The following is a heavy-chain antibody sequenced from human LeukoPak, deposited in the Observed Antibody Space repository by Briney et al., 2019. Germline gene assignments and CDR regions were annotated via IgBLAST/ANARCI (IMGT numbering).Heavy chain of an antibody. V-gene: IGHV3-21*01. CDR2: ISPSGNSK. CDR3: VRDFLGESGAGGY. CDR1: TFTFSSYT. Sequence: PGGFLRLSCATSTFTFSSYTMNWVRQAPGKGLEWVSSISPSGNSKYHADSVKGRFTISRDNAENSLYMQMNSLRAEDTGVYYCVRDFLGESGAGGYWGQGTLVTVSS. J-gene: IGHJ4*02. D-gene: IGHD3-10*01.